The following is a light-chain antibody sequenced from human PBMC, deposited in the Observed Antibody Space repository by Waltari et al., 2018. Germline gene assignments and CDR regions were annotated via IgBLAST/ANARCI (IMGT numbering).Light chain of an antibody. V-gene: IGKV1-39*01. CDR2: DAS. Sequence: DIQLTQSPSSPSASVGDRVTMTCRASQSITNYLSWYQHKSGEAPNLLVYDASTLVSGVPSRFNGSGSGTEFTLTISSLQPEDLATYYCLQTYSTLMFSFGPGTKVDL. J-gene: IGKJ3*01. CDR1: QSITNY. CDR3: LQTYSTLMFS.